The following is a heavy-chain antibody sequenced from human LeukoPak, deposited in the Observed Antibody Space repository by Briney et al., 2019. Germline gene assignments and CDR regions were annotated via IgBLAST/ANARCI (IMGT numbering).Heavy chain of an antibody. J-gene: IGHJ5*01. Sequence: SGSTLVKPTQTLTLTCTFSGFSLKTREMGVSWIRQPPGKALEWLALIFWTDEKHYSPSLESRLTITKDTSKNQVVFTMTNMDPVDTATYYCAHRPIAGRPFDSWGQGTLVTVSS. D-gene: IGHD6-6*01. CDR2: IFWTDEK. CDR3: AHRPIAGRPFDS. CDR1: GFSLKTREMG. V-gene: IGHV2-5*01.